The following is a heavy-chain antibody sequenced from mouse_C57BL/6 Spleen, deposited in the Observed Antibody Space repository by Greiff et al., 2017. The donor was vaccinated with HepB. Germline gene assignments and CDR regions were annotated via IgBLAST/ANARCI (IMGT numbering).Heavy chain of an antibody. Sequence: VQLQQSGAELVRPGTSVKLSCKASGYTFTSYWMHWVKQRPGQGLEWIGVIDPSDSYTNYNQKFKGKATLTVDTSSSTAYMQLSSLTSEDSAVYYCARKALTYDDDGGAWFAYWGQGTLVTVSA. D-gene: IGHD2-4*01. J-gene: IGHJ3*01. CDR2: IDPSDSYT. CDR3: ARKALTYDDDGGAWFAY. CDR1: GYTFTSYW. V-gene: IGHV1-59*01.